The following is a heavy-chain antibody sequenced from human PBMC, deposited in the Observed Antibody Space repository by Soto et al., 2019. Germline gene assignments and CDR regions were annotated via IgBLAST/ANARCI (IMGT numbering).Heavy chain of an antibody. Sequence: QVQLVQSGAEVKKPGASVKVSCKASGYTFTDYYMHWVRQAPGQGLEWMGWINPNSGGTNYAQKFQGRVTMTGDPSISTAYMELRSLRSDDTAVYYCASVGRSGWYTPFDYWGPGIPVTVSS. CDR3: ASVGRSGWYTPFDY. J-gene: IGHJ4*02. V-gene: IGHV1-2*02. CDR2: INPNSGGT. CDR1: GYTFTDYY. D-gene: IGHD6-19*01.